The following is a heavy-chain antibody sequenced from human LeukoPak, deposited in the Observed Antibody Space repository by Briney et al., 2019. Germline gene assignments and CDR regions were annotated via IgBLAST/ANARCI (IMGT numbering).Heavy chain of an antibody. CDR2: INPNSGGT. CDR3: ARRGYYDSSGQLDY. V-gene: IGHV1-2*02. D-gene: IGHD3-22*01. CDR1: GYTFTGYY. Sequence: ASAKVSCKASGYTFTGYYMHWVRQAPGQGLEWMGWINPNSGGTNYAQKFQGRVTMTRDTSISTAYMELSRLRSDDTAVYYCARRGYYDSSGQLDYWGQGTLVTVSS. J-gene: IGHJ4*02.